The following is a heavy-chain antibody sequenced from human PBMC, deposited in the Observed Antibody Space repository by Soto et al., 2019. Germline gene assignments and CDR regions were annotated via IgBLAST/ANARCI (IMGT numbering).Heavy chain of an antibody. D-gene: IGHD2-15*01. V-gene: IGHV3-66*01. CDR2: IYSGGST. J-gene: IGHJ6*03. CDR3: ASLGYCSGGSCYSITPYYYYMDV. CDR1: GFTVSSNY. Sequence: GGSLRLSCAASGFTVSSNYMSWVRQAPGKGLEWVSVIYSGGSTYYADSVKGRFTISRDNSKNTLYLQMNSLRAEDTAVYYCASLGYCSGGSCYSITPYYYYMDVWGKGTTVTVSS.